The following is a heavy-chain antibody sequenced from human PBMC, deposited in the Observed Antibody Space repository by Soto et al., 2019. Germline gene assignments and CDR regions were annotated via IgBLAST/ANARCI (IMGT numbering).Heavy chain of an antibody. J-gene: IGHJ6*02. CDR3: ARDGVGSSWYLVKAPYYYYGMDV. CDR2: IYYSGST. CDR1: GGSIRSGDYY. D-gene: IGHD6-13*01. V-gene: IGHV4-30-4*01. Sequence: SETLSLTCTVAGGSIRSGDYYWSWISQPPGKGLEWIGYIYYSGSTYYNPSLKSRVTISVDTSKNQFSLKLSSVTAADTAVYYCARDGVGSSWYLVKAPYYYYGMDVWGQGTTVTVSS.